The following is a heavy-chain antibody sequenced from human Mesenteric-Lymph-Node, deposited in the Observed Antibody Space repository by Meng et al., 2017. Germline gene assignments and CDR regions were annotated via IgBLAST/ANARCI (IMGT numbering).Heavy chain of an antibody. J-gene: IGHJ4*01. Sequence: GESLKISCEASGFTFSDYWMSWVRQAPGKGLEWVANIKNDGSEKFYVESVKGRFIISRDNAENSLYLQMSSLRPEDTAVYYCARANWVLDYWGHGTLVTVSS. D-gene: IGHD7-27*01. CDR1: GFTFSDYW. CDR2: IKNDGSEK. V-gene: IGHV3-7*04. CDR3: ARANWVLDY.